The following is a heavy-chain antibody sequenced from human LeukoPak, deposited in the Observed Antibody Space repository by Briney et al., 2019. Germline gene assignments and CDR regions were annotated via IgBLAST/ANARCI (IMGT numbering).Heavy chain of an antibody. D-gene: IGHD1-1*01. CDR3: ARRLTRYDCFDP. Sequence: SQTLSLTCAISGDSVSSNNAAWNWIRQSPSRGLEWLGRTYYRSTWYNDYAVSVRGRITVNPDTSKNQFSLHLNSVTPEDTAVYYCARRLTRYDCFDPWGQGILVTVSS. V-gene: IGHV6-1*01. CDR2: TYYRSTWYN. J-gene: IGHJ5*02. CDR1: GDSVSSNNAA.